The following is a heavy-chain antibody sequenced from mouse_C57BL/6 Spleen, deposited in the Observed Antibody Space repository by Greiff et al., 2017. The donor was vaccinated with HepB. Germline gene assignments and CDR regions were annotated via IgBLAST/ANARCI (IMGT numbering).Heavy chain of an antibody. CDR3: AREVTGGFDY. J-gene: IGHJ2*01. Sequence: QVQLQQPGAELVKPGASVKLSCKASGYTFTSYWMHWVKQRPGQGLEWTGMIHPNSGSTNYNEKFKSKATLTVDKSSSTAYMQLSSLTSEDSAVYYCAREVTGGFDYWGQGTTLTVSS. CDR1: GYTFTSYW. CDR2: IHPNSGST. V-gene: IGHV1-64*01. D-gene: IGHD2-5*01.